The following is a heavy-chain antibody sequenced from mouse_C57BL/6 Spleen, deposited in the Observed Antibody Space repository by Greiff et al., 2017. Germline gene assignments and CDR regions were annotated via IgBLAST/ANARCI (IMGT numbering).Heavy chain of an antibody. Sequence: QVQLQQPGAELVKPGASVKVSCKASGYTFTNYWMHWVQQRPGQGLEWIGRIHPSDSDTNYNQKFKGKATLPVDKSSSTAFMPLSSLTAEDDAVYYCAILTSRSDLDVWGTGTTVTVSS. CDR3: AILTSRSDLDV. V-gene: IGHV1-74*01. CDR2: IHPSDSDT. CDR1: GYTFTNYW. J-gene: IGHJ1*03.